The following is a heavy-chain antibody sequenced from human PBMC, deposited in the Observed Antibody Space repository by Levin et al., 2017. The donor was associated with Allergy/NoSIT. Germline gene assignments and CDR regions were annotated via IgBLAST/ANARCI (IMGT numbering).Heavy chain of an antibody. CDR3: ARTYRAYDILTGYTGMYYFDY. D-gene: IGHD3-9*01. J-gene: IGHJ4*02. V-gene: IGHV4-30-2*01. CDR1: GGSISSGGYS. Sequence: PSETLSLTCAVSGGSISSGGYSWSWIRQPPGKGLEWIGYIYHSGSTYYNPSLKSRVTISVDRSKNQFSLKLSSVTAADTAVYYCARTYRAYDILTGYTGMYYFDYWGQGTLVTVSS. CDR2: IYHSGST.